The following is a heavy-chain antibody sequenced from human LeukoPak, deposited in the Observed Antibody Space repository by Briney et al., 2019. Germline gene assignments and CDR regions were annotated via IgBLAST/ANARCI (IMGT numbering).Heavy chain of an antibody. CDR3: AKDLVLWFGELLSS. D-gene: IGHD3-10*01. CDR1: GFTFSSYA. J-gene: IGHJ5*02. Sequence: PGGSLRLSCAASGFTFSSYAMSWVRQAPGKGLEWVSAISGSGGSTYYADSVKGRFTISRDNSKNTLYLQINSLRDEDTAVYYCAKDLVLWFGELLSSWGQGTLVTVSS. CDR2: ISGSGGST. V-gene: IGHV3-23*01.